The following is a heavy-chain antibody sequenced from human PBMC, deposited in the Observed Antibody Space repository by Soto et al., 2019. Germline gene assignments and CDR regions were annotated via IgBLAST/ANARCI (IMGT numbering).Heavy chain of an antibody. CDR1: GFTLTTYT. Sequence: EVQLVESGGGLVAPGGSLRLSCVASGFTLTTYTMNWVRQAPGTGLEWVSSINCRSNYKYYSDSVKGRFTISRDNTQNSLFLQMSRLGPEDTATYYCVREDGVVGVSSAFDSWGQGTLVTVSS. D-gene: IGHD1-26*01. V-gene: IGHV3-21*02. CDR2: INCRSNYK. J-gene: IGHJ4*02. CDR3: VREDGVVGVSSAFDS.